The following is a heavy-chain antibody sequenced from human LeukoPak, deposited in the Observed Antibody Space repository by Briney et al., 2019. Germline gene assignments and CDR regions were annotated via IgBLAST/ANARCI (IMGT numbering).Heavy chain of an antibody. D-gene: IGHD6-13*01. CDR2: ISSSGSTI. CDR1: GFTFSDYY. V-gene: IGHV3-11*01. J-gene: IGHJ4*02. Sequence: GGSLRLSCAASGFTFSDYYMSWIRQAPGKGLEWVSYISSSGSTIYYAHSVEGRFTISRDNAKNSLYLHISSLRAQNTAVYYCARGSSSWYSSFDYWGQGTLVTVSS. CDR3: ARGSSSWYSSFDY.